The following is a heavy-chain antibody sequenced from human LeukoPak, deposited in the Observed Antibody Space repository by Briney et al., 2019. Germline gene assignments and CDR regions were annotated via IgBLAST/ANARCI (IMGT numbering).Heavy chain of an antibody. CDR3: ARAAAVAGTSSWFDP. J-gene: IGHJ5*02. Sequence: GGSLTLSCAASGFTFSSYSMTWVRQAPGKGLEWVSSISSSSSYNYHTDSVKGRFTISRDNAKNSLYLQMNGLRAEDTAVYYCARAAAVAGTSSWFDPWGQGTLVTVSS. CDR1: GFTFSSYS. D-gene: IGHD6-19*01. V-gene: IGHV3-21*01. CDR2: ISSSSSYN.